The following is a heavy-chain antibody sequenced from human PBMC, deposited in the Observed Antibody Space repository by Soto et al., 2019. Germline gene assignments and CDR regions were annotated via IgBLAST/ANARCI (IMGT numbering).Heavy chain of an antibody. CDR2: IYYSGST. CDR1: GGSVSSGSCY. J-gene: IGHJ6*02. D-gene: IGHD6-6*01. CDR3: ARDRIAARPKGYYGMDV. V-gene: IGHV4-61*01. Sequence: SETLSLTCTVSGGSVSSGSCYWSWIRQPPGKGLEWIGYIYYSGSTNYNPSLKSRVTISVDTSKNQFSLKLSSVTAADTAVYYCARDRIAARPKGYYGMDVWGQGTTVTVSS.